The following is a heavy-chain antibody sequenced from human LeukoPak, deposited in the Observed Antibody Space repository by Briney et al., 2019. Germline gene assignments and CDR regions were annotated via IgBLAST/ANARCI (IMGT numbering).Heavy chain of an antibody. CDR2: IIPILGIA. V-gene: IGHV1-69*04. CDR3: ARVTGGASVYYGMDV. D-gene: IGHD1-26*01. J-gene: IGHJ6*02. Sequence: GASVKVSCKASGGTFSSYVISWVRQAPGQGLEWMGRIIPILGIANYAQKFQGRVTITADKSTSTAYMELSSLRSEDTAVYYCARVTGGASVYYGMDVWGQGTTVTVSS. CDR1: GGTFSSYV.